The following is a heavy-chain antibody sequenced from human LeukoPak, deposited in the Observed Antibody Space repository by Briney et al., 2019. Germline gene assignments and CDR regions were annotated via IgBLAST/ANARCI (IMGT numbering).Heavy chain of an antibody. V-gene: IGHV4-38-2*01. Sequence: ASETLSLTCAVSGYSISSGYYWGWIRQPPGKGLEWIGSIYHSGSTYYNPSLKSRVTISVDTSKNQFSLKLSSVTAADTAVYYCARGIKVDYWGQGTLVTVSP. J-gene: IGHJ4*02. CDR2: IYHSGST. D-gene: IGHD1-14*01. CDR1: GYSISSGYY. CDR3: ARGIKVDY.